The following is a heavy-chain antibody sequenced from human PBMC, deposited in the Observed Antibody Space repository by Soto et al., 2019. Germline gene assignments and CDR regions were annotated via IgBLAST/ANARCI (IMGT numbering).Heavy chain of an antibody. CDR3: AKDLRDIVVVVAATRVPLDY. D-gene: IGHD2-15*01. V-gene: IGHV3-23*01. Sequence: PGGSLRLSCAASGFTFSSYAMSWFRQAPGKGLEWVSAISGSGGSTYYADSVKGRFTISRDNSKNTLYLQMNSLRAEDTAVYYCAKDLRDIVVVVAATRVPLDYWGQGTLVTVSS. CDR2: ISGSGGST. J-gene: IGHJ4*02. CDR1: GFTFSSYA.